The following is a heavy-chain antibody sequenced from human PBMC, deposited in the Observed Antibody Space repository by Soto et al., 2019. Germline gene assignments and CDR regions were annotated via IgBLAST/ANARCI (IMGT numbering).Heavy chain of an antibody. CDR3: AGDQSPRVEGGMVGDH. CDR2: ISAGGGDR. D-gene: IGHD2-15*01. V-gene: IGHV3-23*01. J-gene: IGHJ5*02. Sequence: EVHLLESGGALAQPGGSLRLSCAASGFTFSSHAINWVRQAPGKGLEWVSGISAGGGDRYYADSVKGRFTISRDTSNNTVHLQMNSLRVEDTAVYYCAGDQSPRVEGGMVGDHWGQGTLVTVSS. CDR1: GFTFSSHA.